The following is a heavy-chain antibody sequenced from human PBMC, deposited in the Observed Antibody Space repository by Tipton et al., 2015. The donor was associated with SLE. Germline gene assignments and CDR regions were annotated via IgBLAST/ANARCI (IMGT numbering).Heavy chain of an antibody. V-gene: IGHV3-30*02. J-gene: IGHJ2*01. Sequence: SLRLSCAASGFTFSSYGMHWVRQAPGKGLEWVAFIRYDGTNKYYADSVKARFTISKDNSKNTLYLQMNTLRAEDTAVYYCAKDNWGSSRYFDLWGRGTLVTVPS. D-gene: IGHD7-27*01. CDR2: IRYDGTNK. CDR1: GFTFSSYG. CDR3: AKDNWGSSRYFDL.